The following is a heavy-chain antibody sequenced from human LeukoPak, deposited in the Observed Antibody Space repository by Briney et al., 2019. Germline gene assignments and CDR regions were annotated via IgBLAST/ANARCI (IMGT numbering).Heavy chain of an antibody. CDR3: ARAVIVPVARGFDY. CDR1: GGSISRGDYY. J-gene: IGHJ4*02. CDR2: IYYSGST. D-gene: IGHD2-2*01. V-gene: IGHV4-30-4*01. Sequence: SETLSLTCTVSGGSISRGDYYWSWIRQPPGKGLEWIGYIYYSGSTYNNPSLKSRVTISVDTSKNQFSLKLSSVTAADTAVYYCARAVIVPVARGFDYWGQGTLVTVSS.